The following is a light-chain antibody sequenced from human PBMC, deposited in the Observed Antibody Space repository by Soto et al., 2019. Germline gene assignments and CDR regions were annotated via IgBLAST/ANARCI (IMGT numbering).Light chain of an antibody. CDR3: QQYNSWPRT. CDR1: QNIKTN. J-gene: IGKJ1*01. CDR2: GAF. Sequence: DTVLTQSPAPLSVSQGERATLSCRASQNIKTNLAWYQHKPGQAPRLLIYGAFTGATGVPARFSGSGSGTEFTLTISSLQSEDFATYYCQQYNSWPRTFGQGTKVDIK. V-gene: IGKV3-15*01.